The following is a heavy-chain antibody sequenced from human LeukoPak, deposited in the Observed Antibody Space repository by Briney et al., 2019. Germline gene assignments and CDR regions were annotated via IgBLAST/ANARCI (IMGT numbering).Heavy chain of an antibody. CDR1: GGSFSGYY. Sequence: SETLSLTCAVYGGSFSGYYWSWIRQPPGKGLEWIGEINHSGSTNYNPSLKSRVTISVDTSKNQFSLKLSSVTAADTAVYYCARVPFSTMVRGVIDYWGQGTLVTVSS. V-gene: IGHV4-34*01. CDR2: INHSGST. D-gene: IGHD3-10*01. J-gene: IGHJ4*02. CDR3: ARVPFSTMVRGVIDY.